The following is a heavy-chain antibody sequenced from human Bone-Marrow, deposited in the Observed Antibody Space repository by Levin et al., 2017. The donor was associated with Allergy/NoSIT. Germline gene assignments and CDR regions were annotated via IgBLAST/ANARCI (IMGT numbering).Heavy chain of an antibody. CDR1: GFAFSAYW. J-gene: IGHJ4*02. D-gene: IGHD2-21*02. Sequence: RGESLKISCAASGFAFSAYWMHWVRQVPGKGLVWVSRITHDGSTTHYADSVRGRFTISRDNARSTLYLQMNSLTVEDTGLYYCARDADGAGPTADFWGQGTLVTVSS. V-gene: IGHV3-74*01. CDR3: ARDADGAGPTADF. CDR2: ITHDGSTT.